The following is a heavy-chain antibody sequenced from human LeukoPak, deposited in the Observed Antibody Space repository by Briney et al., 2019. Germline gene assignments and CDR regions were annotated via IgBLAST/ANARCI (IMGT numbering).Heavy chain of an antibody. V-gene: IGHV4-4*09. Sequence: SETLSLTCTVSGGSISSYYWSWIRQPPGKGLEWIGYIYTSVSTNYNPSLKSRVTISVDTSKNQFSLKLSSVTAADTAVYYCARATNYGSGYYYYMDVWGKGTTATVSS. CDR2: IYTSVST. D-gene: IGHD3-10*01. J-gene: IGHJ6*03. CDR3: ARATNYGSGYYYYMDV. CDR1: GGSISSYY.